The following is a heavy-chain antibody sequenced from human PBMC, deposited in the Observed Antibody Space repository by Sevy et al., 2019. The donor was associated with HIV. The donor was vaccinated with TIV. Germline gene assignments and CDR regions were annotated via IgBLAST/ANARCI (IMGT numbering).Heavy chain of an antibody. J-gene: IGHJ4*02. V-gene: IGHV3-48*03. D-gene: IGHD4-17*01. CDR1: GFIFSSYE. CDR2: ISNSGTTI. Sequence: GGSLRLSCAASGFIFSSYEMNWVHQAPGKGLEWVSYISNSGTTIYYSDSVKGRFTISRDNARNSLYLQMNSLRAEDTAVYHCARDLPPSATTVAHFDCWGQGTLVTVSS. CDR3: ARDLPPSATTVAHFDC.